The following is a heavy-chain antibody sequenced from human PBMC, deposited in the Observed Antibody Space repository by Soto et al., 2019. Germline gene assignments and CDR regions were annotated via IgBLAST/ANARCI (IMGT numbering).Heavy chain of an antibody. CDR2: IIPIFGTA. J-gene: IGHJ6*02. CDR1: GGTFSSYA. Sequence: QVQLVQSGAEVKKPGSSVKVSCTASGGTFSSYAISWVRQAPGQGLEWMGGIIPIFGTANYAQKFQGRVTITADESTSTAYMELSSLRSEDTAVYYCARGGGYCSGGSCWADYYGMDVWGQGTTVTVSS. CDR3: ARGGGYCSGGSCWADYYGMDV. D-gene: IGHD2-15*01. V-gene: IGHV1-69*01.